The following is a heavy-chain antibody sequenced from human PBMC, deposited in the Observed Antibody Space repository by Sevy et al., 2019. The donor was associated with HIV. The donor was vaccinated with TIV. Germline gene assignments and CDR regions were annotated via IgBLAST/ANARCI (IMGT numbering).Heavy chain of an antibody. J-gene: IGHJ1*01. CDR3: AREDGSRQYFEY. D-gene: IGHD6-13*01. CDR2: ISTSGSII. Sequence: GGSLRLSCVASGFTFSSYEMNWVRQAPGKGLEWVSNISTSGSIIHYEDSVKGRFTISRDNAKNSLYLQMNSLRAEDTAVYYCAREDGSRQYFEYWGQGTLVTVSS. CDR1: GFTFSSYE. V-gene: IGHV3-48*03.